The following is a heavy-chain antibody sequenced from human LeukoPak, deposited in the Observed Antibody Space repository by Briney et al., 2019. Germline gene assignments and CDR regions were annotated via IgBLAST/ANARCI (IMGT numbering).Heavy chain of an antibody. CDR2: IIPIFGTA. CDR3: ARHIYKDPRIVVVPAAIRHRFWFDP. V-gene: IGHV1-69*01. D-gene: IGHD2-2*02. J-gene: IGHJ5*02. CDR1: GGTFSSYA. Sequence: ASVKVSCKASGGTFSSYAISWVRQAPGQGLEWMGGIIPIFGTANYAQKFQGRVTITADESTSTAYMELSSLRSEDTAVYYCARHIYKDPRIVVVPAAIRHRFWFDPWGQGTLVTVSS.